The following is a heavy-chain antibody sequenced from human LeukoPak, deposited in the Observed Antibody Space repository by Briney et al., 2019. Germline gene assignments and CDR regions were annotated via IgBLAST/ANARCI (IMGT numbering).Heavy chain of an antibody. V-gene: IGHV3-30*14. CDR2: ISYDGSSK. CDR1: GFTFSSYP. J-gene: IGHJ4*02. Sequence: GGSLRLSCAASGFTFSSYPMHWVRRAPGKGLEWVAVISYDGSSKDYADSVQNRFTISRDISKNTVYLQMNSLRPEDTAVYYCARPHLWLGYFDYWGQGSLVTVSS. CDR3: ARPHLWLGYFDY. D-gene: IGHD5-18*01.